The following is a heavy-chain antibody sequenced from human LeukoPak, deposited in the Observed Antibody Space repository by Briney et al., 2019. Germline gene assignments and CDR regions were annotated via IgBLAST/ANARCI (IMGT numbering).Heavy chain of an antibody. Sequence: SETLSLTCAVYGGSFSGYYWSWIRQPPGKGLEWIGEINHSGSTNYNPSLKSRVTISVDTSKNQFSLKLSSVTAADTAVYYCARFDDYDWFDTWGQGTLVTVSS. CDR2: INHSGST. V-gene: IGHV4-34*01. CDR1: GGSFSGYY. CDR3: ARFDDYDWFDT. J-gene: IGHJ5*02. D-gene: IGHD4-17*01.